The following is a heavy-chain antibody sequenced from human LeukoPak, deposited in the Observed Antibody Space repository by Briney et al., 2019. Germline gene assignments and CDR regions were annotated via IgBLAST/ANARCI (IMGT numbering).Heavy chain of an antibody. D-gene: IGHD2-15*01. Sequence: GGSLRLSCEASGLSLSNYPMHWVRQAPGKGLEWITLITYDGAFDGGKTYYADSVKGRFTVSRDKSKNTLFLQMNSLRPEGTVVYRCASSADSCYSGWCSDHWGQGALVTVPS. V-gene: IGHV3-30*01. J-gene: IGHJ4*02. CDR1: GLSLSNYP. CDR3: ASSADSCYSGWCSDH. CDR2: ITYDGAFDGGKT.